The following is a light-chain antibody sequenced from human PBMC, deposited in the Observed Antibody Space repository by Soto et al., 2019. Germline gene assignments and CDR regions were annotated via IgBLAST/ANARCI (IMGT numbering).Light chain of an antibody. CDR2: TND. CDR1: HSHIGANT. Sequence: QSVLSQPPSASGTPGQRVSLSSSGSHSHIGANTVNWSQHVPGSAPTLLIYTNDQRPSGAAGRFPGSKSGTSASLAISGLQSDDEGHYYCAAWDDSLTGLIFCGGTQLTVL. V-gene: IGLV1-44*01. J-gene: IGLJ2*01. CDR3: AAWDDSLTGLI.